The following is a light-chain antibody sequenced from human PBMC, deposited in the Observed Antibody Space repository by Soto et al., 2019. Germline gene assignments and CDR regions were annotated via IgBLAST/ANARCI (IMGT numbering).Light chain of an antibody. CDR2: EVS. V-gene: IGLV2-14*01. CDR3: SSYTTSSTPCV. J-gene: IGLJ1*01. CDR1: SSDVGGYNY. Sequence: QPASVSGSPGQSITISCTGTSSDVGGYNYVSWYQQHPGKAPKLMIYEVSNRPSGVSNRFSGSKSGNTASLTISGLQTEDEADYYCSSYTTSSTPCVFGTGTKVTVL.